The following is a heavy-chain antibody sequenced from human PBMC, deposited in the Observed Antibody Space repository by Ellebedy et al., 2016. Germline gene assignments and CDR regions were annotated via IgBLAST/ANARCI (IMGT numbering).Heavy chain of an antibody. D-gene: IGHD3-10*01. V-gene: IGHV1-2*06. CDR1: RFTFTAYY. CDR3: AKDNYGVDG. CDR2: INPTSGRT. J-gene: IGHJ6*02. Sequence: ASVKVSXKTSRFTFTAYYIHWGRQAPGQGLEWMGRINPTSGRTNYPQRFQDRVILTRGTSITTAYMELTGLRADDTAVYYCAKDNYGVDGWGQGTTVIVSS.